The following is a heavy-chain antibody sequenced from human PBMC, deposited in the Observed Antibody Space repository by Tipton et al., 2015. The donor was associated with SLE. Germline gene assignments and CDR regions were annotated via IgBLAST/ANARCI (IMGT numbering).Heavy chain of an antibody. J-gene: IGHJ6*03. V-gene: IGHV4-61*02. CDR2: AYTTGSP. CDR3: ARAGAGYYYYSYMDV. Sequence: LRLSCTVSGVPISSASYYWNWIRQPAGKGLEWIGRAYTTGSPYYNPSLESRVAISVDTSKNQFSLKLSSVTAADTAEYYCARAGAGYYYYSYMDVWGKGTTLTVSS. CDR1: GVPISSASYY.